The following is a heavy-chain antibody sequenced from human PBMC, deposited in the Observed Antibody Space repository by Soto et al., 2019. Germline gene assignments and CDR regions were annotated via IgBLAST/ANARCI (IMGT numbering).Heavy chain of an antibody. J-gene: IGHJ4*02. CDR2: IIPILGIA. V-gene: IGHV1-69*04. CDR1: GGTFSSYT. Sequence: SAKASCKASGGTFSSYTISWVRQAPGQGLEWMGRIIPILGIANYAQKFQGRVTITADKSTSTAYMELSSLRSEDTAVYYCARDQDYYGSGSYRNWGQGTLVTVSS. D-gene: IGHD3-10*01. CDR3: ARDQDYYGSGSYRN.